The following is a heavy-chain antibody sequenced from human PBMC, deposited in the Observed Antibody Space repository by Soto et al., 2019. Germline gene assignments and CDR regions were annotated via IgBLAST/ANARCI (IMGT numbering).Heavy chain of an antibody. J-gene: IGHJ4*02. CDR2: IYHSGST. Sequence: SETLSLTCAVSGGSISSGGYSWSWIRQPPGKGLEWIGYIYHSGSTYYNPSLKRRVTISLDTSKSQFSLRLSSVTAADTAVYYCARTRGRGQWRDFYFDFWGQGSLVTVSS. CDR1: GGSISSGGYS. V-gene: IGHV4-30-2*01. CDR3: ARTRGRGQWRDFYFDF. D-gene: IGHD6-19*01.